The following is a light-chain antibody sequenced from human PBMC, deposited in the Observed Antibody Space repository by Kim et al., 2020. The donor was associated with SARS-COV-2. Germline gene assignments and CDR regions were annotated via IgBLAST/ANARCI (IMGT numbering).Light chain of an antibody. CDR2: DVS. V-gene: IGLV2-14*01. Sequence: QSALTQPASVSGSPGQSITISCTGTSSDVGGYKYISWYQQHPSKAPKNMIYDVSKRPSGVSNRFSGSKSGNTASLTISGLQTEDEDDYYCSSYTSNNTWVFGGGTKLTVL. CDR3: SSYTSNNTWV. CDR1: SSDVGGYKY. J-gene: IGLJ3*02.